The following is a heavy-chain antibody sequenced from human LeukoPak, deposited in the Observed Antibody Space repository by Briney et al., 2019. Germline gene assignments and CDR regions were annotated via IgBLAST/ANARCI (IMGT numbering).Heavy chain of an antibody. CDR2: ISGSATST. D-gene: IGHD3-10*01. J-gene: IGHJ5*01. Sequence: GGSLRLSCAASGFTFSSYAMSWVRQAPGKGLEWVSAISGSATSTYDADSVKGRFTISRDNSKNTVYLQMTSLRAEDTAIYYCAKEKSGYYGSGSYWFDSWGQGTRVTVSS. CDR3: AKEKSGYYGSGSYWFDS. V-gene: IGHV3-23*01. CDR1: GFTFSSYA.